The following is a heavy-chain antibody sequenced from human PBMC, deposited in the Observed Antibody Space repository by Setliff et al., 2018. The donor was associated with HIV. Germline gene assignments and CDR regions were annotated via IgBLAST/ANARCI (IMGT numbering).Heavy chain of an antibody. CDR1: GGTFSSYA. J-gene: IGHJ6*03. Sequence: ASVKVSCKASGGTFSSYAINWVRQAPGQGLEWMGGIIPIFGTANYIQKFQGRVTITADESTSTIYMELSSLTSEDTAVYYCARGADGDYRYYMDVWGRGTTVTVSS. CDR2: IIPIFGTA. CDR3: ARGADGDYRYYMDV. V-gene: IGHV1-69*13. D-gene: IGHD4-17*01.